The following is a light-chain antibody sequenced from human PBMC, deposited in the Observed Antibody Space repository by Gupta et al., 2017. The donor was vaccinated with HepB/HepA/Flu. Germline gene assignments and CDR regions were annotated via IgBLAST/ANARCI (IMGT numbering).Light chain of an antibody. CDR1: HSVSNN. CDR2: GAS. CDR3: QQYNDGPIA. V-gene: IGKV3-15*01. Sequence: DIIMTQSPATLSVSPGERATLTCRASHSVSNNLAWYQQKPGQAPRLLIYGASTRATGIPARFSGSGSGTEFTLSISSLQSEDFAFYSCQQYNDGPIAFGQGTRLEMK. J-gene: IGKJ5*01.